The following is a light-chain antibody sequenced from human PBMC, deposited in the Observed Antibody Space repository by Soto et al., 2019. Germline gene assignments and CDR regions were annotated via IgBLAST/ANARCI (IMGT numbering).Light chain of an antibody. V-gene: IGKV1-39*01. Sequence: DIQMTQSPSSLSASVGYRVTITCLASQSISSYLNWYQQKPGKAPKLLIYAASSLQSGGPSRFSGSGSGTDFTLTISSLQPEDFETYYCQQSYSTPPTFGGGTKVDIK. CDR3: QQSYSTPPT. J-gene: IGKJ4*01. CDR1: QSISSY. CDR2: AAS.